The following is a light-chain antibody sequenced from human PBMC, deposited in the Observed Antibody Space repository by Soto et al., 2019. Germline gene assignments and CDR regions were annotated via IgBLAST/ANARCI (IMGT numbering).Light chain of an antibody. CDR1: QGIGDT. J-gene: IGKJ4*01. Sequence: SLATVSVSNSEGAILSCRASQGIGDTLAWYQQKPGQTPRLLIYDTSIRATGVPARFSGSRSGAEFTLTISSLQSEDFAVYYCQHYVTWPLTFGG. CDR3: QHYVTWPLT. V-gene: IGKV3-15*01. CDR2: DTS.